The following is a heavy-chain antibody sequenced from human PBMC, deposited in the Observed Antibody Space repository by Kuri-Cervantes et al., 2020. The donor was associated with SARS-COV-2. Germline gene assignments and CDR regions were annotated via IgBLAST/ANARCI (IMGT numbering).Heavy chain of an antibody. CDR3: ARGESQTTYYYDSNYYFDY. CDR1: GCTLSRYA. Sequence: SVKVSCKDSGCTLSRYAMCWVRQAPGQGLEWIGGIIPIFGTANYAQKFQGRVTITADESTSTAYMELSSLRSEDPAVYYCARGESQTTYYYDSNYYFDYWGQGTLVTVSS. J-gene: IGHJ4*02. CDR2: IIPIFGTA. V-gene: IGHV1-69*13. D-gene: IGHD3-22*01.